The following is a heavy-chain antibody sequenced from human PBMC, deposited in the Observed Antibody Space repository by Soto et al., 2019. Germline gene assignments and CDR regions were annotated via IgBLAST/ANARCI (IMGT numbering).Heavy chain of an antibody. D-gene: IGHD1-20*01. Sequence: GESLKISCKGSGYSFTSYWISWVRQMPGKGLEWMGRIDPSDSYTNYSPSFQGHVTISADKSISTAYLQWSSLKASDTAMYYCATYKTRAPYKYYYCGMEVWGQVPTVTVSS. J-gene: IGHJ6*02. CDR2: IDPSDSYT. CDR1: GYSFTSYW. V-gene: IGHV5-10-1*01. CDR3: ATYKTRAPYKYYYCGMEV.